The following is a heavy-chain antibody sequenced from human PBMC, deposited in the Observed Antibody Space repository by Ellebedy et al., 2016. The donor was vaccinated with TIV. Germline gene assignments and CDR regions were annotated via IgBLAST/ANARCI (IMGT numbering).Heavy chain of an antibody. D-gene: IGHD5-18*01. CDR1: GFTFSSYG. CDR3: AKGVYSYGLYYFDY. CDR2: ISYDGSNK. Sequence: GESLKISCAASGFTFSSYGMHWVRRAPGKGLEWVAVISYDGSNKYYADSVKGRFTISRDNSKNTLYLQMNSLRAEDTAVYYCAKGVYSYGLYYFDYWGQGTLVTVSS. V-gene: IGHV3-30*18. J-gene: IGHJ4*02.